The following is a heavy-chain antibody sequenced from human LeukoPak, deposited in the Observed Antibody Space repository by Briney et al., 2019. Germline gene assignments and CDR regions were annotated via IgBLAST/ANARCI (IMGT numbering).Heavy chain of an antibody. D-gene: IGHD2-21*01. CDR2: INPNSGGT. J-gene: IGHJ5*02. CDR3: ARDLAYCGGDCYQEA. V-gene: IGHV1-2*02. CDR1: GYTFTGYY. Sequence: ASVKVSCKASGYTFTGYYMHWVRQAPGQGLEWMGWINPNSGGTNYAQKFQGRVTMTRDTSISTAYMELSRLRSDDTAVYYCARDLAYCGGDCYQEAWGQGTLVTVSS.